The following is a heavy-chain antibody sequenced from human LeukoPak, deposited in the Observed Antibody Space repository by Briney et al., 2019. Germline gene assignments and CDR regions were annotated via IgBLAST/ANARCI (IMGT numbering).Heavy chain of an antibody. CDR3: ASSNYYDSSGYYH. D-gene: IGHD3-22*01. J-gene: IGHJ5*02. V-gene: IGHV3-53*01. Sequence: GGSLRLSCAASGFTVSSNYMSWVRQAPGKGLEWGSVIYSGGSTYYADSVKGRFTISRDNSKNTLYLQMSSLRAEDTAVYYCASSNYYDSSGYYHWGQGTLVTVSS. CDR2: IYSGGST. CDR1: GFTVSSNY.